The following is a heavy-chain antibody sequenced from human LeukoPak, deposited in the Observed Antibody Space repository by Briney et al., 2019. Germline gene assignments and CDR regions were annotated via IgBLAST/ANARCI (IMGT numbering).Heavy chain of an antibody. CDR3: AVDKEGGEDFYYGMEV. D-gene: IGHD5-12*01. J-gene: IGHJ6*02. V-gene: IGHV3-30*04. CDR1: GFTFSSYA. Sequence: GGSLRLSCAASGFTFSSYAMHWVRQAPGKGLEWVAVISYDESNRYYVDSVKGRFTISRDNSKNTLYLQMNSLRAEDTAVYYCAVDKEGGEDFYYGMEVWGQGTTVTVSS. CDR2: ISYDESNR.